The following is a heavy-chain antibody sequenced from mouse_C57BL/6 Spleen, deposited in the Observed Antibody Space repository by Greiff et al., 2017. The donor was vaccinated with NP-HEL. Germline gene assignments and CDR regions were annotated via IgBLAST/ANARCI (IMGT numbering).Heavy chain of an antibody. CDR3: AILLRSLDY. Sequence: QVQLQQPGAELVMPGASVKLSCKASGYPFTSYWMHWVKQRPGQGLEWIGEIDPSDSYTNYNQKFKGKSTLTVDKSSSTAYMQLSSLTSEDSAVYYCAILLRSLDYWGQGTTLTVSS. V-gene: IGHV1-69*01. D-gene: IGHD1-1*01. J-gene: IGHJ2*01. CDR2: IDPSDSYT. CDR1: GYPFTSYW.